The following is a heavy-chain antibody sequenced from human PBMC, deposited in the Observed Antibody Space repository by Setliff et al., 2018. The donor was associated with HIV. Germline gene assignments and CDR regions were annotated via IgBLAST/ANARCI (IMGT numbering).Heavy chain of an antibody. D-gene: IGHD6-13*01. CDR3: ARHRYSSSINWFDP. J-gene: IGHJ5*02. CDR1: GGSITRTPYY. CDR2: IFYSGTT. Sequence: KASETLSLTCTVSGGSITRTPYYWGWIRQPPGKGLEWIGTIFYSGTTYYNPSLKSRVTMSIDTSQNQFSLKLTSVTATDTAVYYCARHRYSSSINWFDPWGQGTLVTVSS. V-gene: IGHV4-39*01.